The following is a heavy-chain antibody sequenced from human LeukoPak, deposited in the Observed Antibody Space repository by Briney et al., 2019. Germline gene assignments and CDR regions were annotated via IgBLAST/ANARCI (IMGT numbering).Heavy chain of an antibody. J-gene: IGHJ5*02. CDR3: AKDQVAVAGTGWFDP. CDR2: ISGSGGST. Sequence: GSLRLSCAASGFTFSSYAMSWVRQAPGKGLEWVSAISGSGGSTYYADSVKGRFTISRDNSKNTLYLQMSSLRAEDTAVYYCAKDQVAVAGTGWFDPWGQGTLVTVSS. V-gene: IGHV3-23*01. D-gene: IGHD6-19*01. CDR1: GFTFSSYA.